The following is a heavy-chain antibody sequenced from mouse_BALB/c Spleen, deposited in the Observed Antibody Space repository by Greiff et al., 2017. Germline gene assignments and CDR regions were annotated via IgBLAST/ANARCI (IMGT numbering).Heavy chain of an antibody. J-gene: IGHJ3*01. CDR1: GFAFSSYD. D-gene: IGHD3-3*01. CDR2: ISSGGGST. Sequence: EVKLMESGGGLVKPGGSLKLSCAASGFAFSSYDMSWVRQTPEKRLEWVAYISSGGGSTYYPDTVKGRFTISRDNAKNTLYLQMSSLKSEDTAMYYCARHGWDRAWFAYWGQGTLVTVSA. CDR3: ARHGWDRAWFAY. V-gene: IGHV5-12-1*01.